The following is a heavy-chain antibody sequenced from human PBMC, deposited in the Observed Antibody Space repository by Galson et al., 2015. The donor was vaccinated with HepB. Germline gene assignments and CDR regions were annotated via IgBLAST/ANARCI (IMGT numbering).Heavy chain of an antibody. D-gene: IGHD4-11*01. J-gene: IGHJ6*02. Sequence: SLRLSCAASGFTFSSYSMNWVRQAPGKGLEWVSYISSSSSTIYYADSVKGRFTISRDNAKNSLYLQMNSLRDEDTAVYYCARDDYSYWWLGYYYYGMDVWGQGTTVTVSS. CDR3: ARDDYSYWWLGYYYYGMDV. V-gene: IGHV3-48*02. CDR1: GFTFSSYS. CDR2: ISSSSSTI.